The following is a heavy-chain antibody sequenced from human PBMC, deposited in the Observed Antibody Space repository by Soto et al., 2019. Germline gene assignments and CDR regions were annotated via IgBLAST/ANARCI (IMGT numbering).Heavy chain of an antibody. Sequence: QGQLVQSGAEVKKPGASVKVSCKASGYTFTTYGISWVRQAPGQGLEWMGWINTANGNTNFAQNFQGRVTMTTDTSTTTAYMELRSLRSDDTAVYYCARDRKPYCAGDCYSYYFDYWGQGSLVTVSS. J-gene: IGHJ4*02. CDR3: ARDRKPYCAGDCYSYYFDY. CDR1: GYTFTTYG. CDR2: INTANGNT. V-gene: IGHV1-18*01. D-gene: IGHD2-21*02.